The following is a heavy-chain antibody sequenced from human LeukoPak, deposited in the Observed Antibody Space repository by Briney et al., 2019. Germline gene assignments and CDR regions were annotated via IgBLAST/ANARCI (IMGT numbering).Heavy chain of an antibody. CDR3: ARVSIAVAGEGYNWFDP. J-gene: IGHJ5*02. CDR1: GDSVSSNNAA. CDR2: TYYRSKWYN. D-gene: IGHD6-19*01. V-gene: IGHV6-1*01. Sequence: SQTLSLTCAISGDSVSSNNAAWNWIRQSPSRGLEWLGRTYYRSKWYNDYAVSVKSRITINPDTSKNQFSLQLNSVTPDDTAVYYCARVSIAVAGEGYNWFDPWGQGTLVTVSS.